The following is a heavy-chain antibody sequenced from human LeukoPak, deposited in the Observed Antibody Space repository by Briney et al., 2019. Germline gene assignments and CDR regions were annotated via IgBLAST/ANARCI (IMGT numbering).Heavy chain of an antibody. J-gene: IGHJ6*02. Sequence: PWGSLRLSCAASGFTFSSYALTWVRQAPGKGLEWVSAISGSSDSTLFADSVKGRFTISRDNSKNTLYLQMNSLRAEDTAVYYCAKTQRDCSSTSCSRYFGMDVWGQGTTVTVSS. V-gene: IGHV3-23*01. D-gene: IGHD2-2*01. CDR1: GFTFSSYA. CDR3: AKTQRDCSSTSCSRYFGMDV. CDR2: ISGSSDST.